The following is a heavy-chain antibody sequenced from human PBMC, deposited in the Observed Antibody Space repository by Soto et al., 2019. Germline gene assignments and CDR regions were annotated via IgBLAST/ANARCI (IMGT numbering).Heavy chain of an antibody. CDR3: ARDPTYCGGDCSTPH. CDR2: IIPILGIA. D-gene: IGHD2-21*02. CDR1: GGTFSSYT. J-gene: IGHJ4*02. Sequence: GASVKVSCKASGGTFSSYTISWVRQAPGQGLEWMGRIIPILGIANYAQKFQGRVTITADKSTSTAYMELSSLRSEDTAVYYCARDPTYCGGDCSTPHWGQGTLVTVSS. V-gene: IGHV1-69*04.